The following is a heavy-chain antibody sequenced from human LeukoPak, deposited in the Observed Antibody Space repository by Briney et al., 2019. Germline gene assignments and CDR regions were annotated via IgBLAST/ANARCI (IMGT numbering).Heavy chain of an antibody. CDR1: GFTVSSNY. CDR3: ARDSPRTGRYFDWLLFDY. CDR2: IYSGGST. Sequence: PGGSLRLSCAASGFTVSSNYMSWVRQAPGKGLEWVSVIYSGGSTYYADSVKGRFTISRDNSKNTPYLQMNCLRAEDTAVYYCARDSPRTGRYFDWLLFDYWGQGTLVTVSS. V-gene: IGHV3-66*01. J-gene: IGHJ4*02. D-gene: IGHD3-9*01.